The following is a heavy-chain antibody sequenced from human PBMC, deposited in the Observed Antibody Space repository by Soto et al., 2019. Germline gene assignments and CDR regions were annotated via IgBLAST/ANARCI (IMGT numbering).Heavy chain of an antibody. J-gene: IGHJ4*02. CDR1: GFTFSSYS. Sequence: GGSLRFSCAASGFTFSSYSMTWVRQAPGKGLEWVSSISRSSSTIYYAASVKGRFTISRDNAKNALYLQMNSLRAEDAAVYYCARSGGHGGNGGRDDWGQGTLVTVSS. CDR2: ISRSSSTI. CDR3: ARSGGHGGNGGRDD. V-gene: IGHV3-48*04. D-gene: IGHD2-15*01.